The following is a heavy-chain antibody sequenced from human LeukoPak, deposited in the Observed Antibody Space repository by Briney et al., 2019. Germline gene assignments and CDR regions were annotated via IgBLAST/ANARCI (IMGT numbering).Heavy chain of an antibody. Sequence: SETLSLTCTVSGGSISSSSYYWGWIRQPPGKGLEWIGSIYYSGSTYYNPSLKSRVTISVDTSKNQFSLKLSSVTAADTAVYYCARGSQWLEQLAGHWGQGTLVTVS. CDR2: IYYSGST. CDR1: GGSISSSSYY. CDR3: ARGSQWLEQLAGH. V-gene: IGHV4-39*07. D-gene: IGHD6-19*01. J-gene: IGHJ4*02.